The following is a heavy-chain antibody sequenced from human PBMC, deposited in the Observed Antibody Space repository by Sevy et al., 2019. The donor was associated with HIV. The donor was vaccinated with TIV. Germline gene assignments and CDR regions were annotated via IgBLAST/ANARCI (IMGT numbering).Heavy chain of an antibody. Sequence: GGSLRLSCAASGFTFSSYAMHWVRQAPGKGLEGVAVISYDGSNKYYADSVKGRFTISRDNSKNTLYLQMNSLRAEDTALYYSARDGAHSSGRHYYYYYYMDVWGQGTTVTVSS. D-gene: IGHD6-19*01. CDR1: GFTFSSYA. CDR2: ISYDGSNK. J-gene: IGHJ6*03. CDR3: ARDGAHSSGRHYYYYYYMDV. V-gene: IGHV3-30-3*01.